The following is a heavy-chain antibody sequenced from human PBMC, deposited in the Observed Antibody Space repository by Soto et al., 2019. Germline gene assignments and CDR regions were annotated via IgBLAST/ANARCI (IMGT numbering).Heavy chain of an antibody. CDR2: INHSGST. J-gene: IGHJ4*02. CDR3: ARTYCSGGSCYLYFEY. Sequence: AETLSLTCAFYVVSFSGYYWSCIRHPPGKGLEWIGEINHSGSTNYNPSLKSRVTISVDTSKNQFSLKLSSVTAADTAVYYCARTYCSGGSCYLYFEYWGQGTLVIVS. CDR1: VVSFSGYY. D-gene: IGHD2-15*01. V-gene: IGHV4-34*01.